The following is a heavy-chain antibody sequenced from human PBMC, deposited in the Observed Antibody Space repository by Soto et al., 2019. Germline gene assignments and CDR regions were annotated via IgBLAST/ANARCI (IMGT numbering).Heavy chain of an antibody. D-gene: IGHD3-10*01. CDR1: GGTFNTYA. Sequence: QVQLVQSGAEMKKPGSSVKVSCQSSGGTFNTYAMNWVRQAPGQGPEWMGDISPMFGAANYAPKFQGRVTITADESTGTSYMQLTSEDTALYFCAREVQVHTPAFVYWGQGTLVTVSS. CDR3: AREVQVHTPAFVY. J-gene: IGHJ4*02. V-gene: IGHV1-69*19. CDR2: ISPMFGAA.